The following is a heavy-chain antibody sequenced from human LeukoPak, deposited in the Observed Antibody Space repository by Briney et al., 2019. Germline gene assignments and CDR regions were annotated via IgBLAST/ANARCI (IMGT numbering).Heavy chain of an antibody. Sequence: GGSLRLSCAASGFNFRDYCMSWIRQAPGKGLEYISYSSGSGSTIYYADSVKGRFTISRDNAKNSLSLQMNSLRAEDTAVYFCARYYYDSSGYYYFDYWGQGTLVTVSS. CDR2: SSGSGSTI. J-gene: IGHJ4*02. CDR3: ARYYYDSSGYYYFDY. D-gene: IGHD3-22*01. V-gene: IGHV3-11*01. CDR1: GFNFRDYC.